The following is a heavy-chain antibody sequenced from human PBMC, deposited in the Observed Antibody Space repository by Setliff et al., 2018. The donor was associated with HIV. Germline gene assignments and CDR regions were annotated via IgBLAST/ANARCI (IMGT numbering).Heavy chain of an antibody. CDR2: INHSGGT. V-gene: IGHV4-34*01. D-gene: IGHD3-16*01. Sequence: LSLTCAVSGGTFSLHYYTWIRQSPLRGLEWIGEINHSGGTRYNPSLKSRLTMSVDKSNNQFSLRLTSVTAADSAVYYCARTREYRFGFGLGQFDPWGQGTLVTVSS. CDR3: ARTREYRFGFGLGQFDP. J-gene: IGHJ5*01. CDR1: GGTFSLHY.